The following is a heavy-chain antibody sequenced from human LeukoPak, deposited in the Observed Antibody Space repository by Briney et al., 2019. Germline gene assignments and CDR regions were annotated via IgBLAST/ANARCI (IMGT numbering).Heavy chain of an antibody. V-gene: IGHV4-59*01. CDR2: IYYSGSS. J-gene: IGHJ4*02. D-gene: IGHD5-24*01. Sequence: PSETLSLTCTVSGASISSYYWSWLRQPPGKGLEWIGYIYYSGSSNYNPSLKSRVTISVDTSKNQFSLKLSSVTAADTAVCYCARYPFDGYNYYFDYWGQGTLVTVSS. CDR1: GASISSYY. CDR3: ARYPFDGYNYYFDY.